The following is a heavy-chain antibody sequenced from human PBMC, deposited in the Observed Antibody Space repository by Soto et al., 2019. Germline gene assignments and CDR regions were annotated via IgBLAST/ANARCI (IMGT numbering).Heavy chain of an antibody. D-gene: IGHD3-3*01. CDR2: INAGNGNT. CDR3: ARNHGVLRFLEWLPQPAVLAF. J-gene: IGHJ4*01. Sequence: PVKVSWAASGVRVTLNAQDWARQARGQRLGLVGWINAGNGNTKYSQKFQGRVTITRDTSASTAYMELSSLRSEDTAVYYCARNHGVLRFLEWLPQPAVLAFWGHGTPVTGSS. CDR1: GVRVTLNA. V-gene: IGHV1-3*01.